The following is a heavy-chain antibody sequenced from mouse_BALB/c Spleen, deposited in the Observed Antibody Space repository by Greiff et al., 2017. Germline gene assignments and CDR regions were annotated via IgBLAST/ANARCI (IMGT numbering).Heavy chain of an antibody. CDR2: IDPANGNT. J-gene: IGHJ2*01. CDR1: GFNFKDTY. D-gene: IGHD2-1*01. V-gene: IGHV14-3*02. Sequence: EVQLQESGAELVKPGASVKLSCTASGFNFKDTYMHWVKQRPEQGLEWIGRIDPANGNTKYDPKFQGKATITADTSSNTAYLQLSSLTSEDTAVYYCAKGNPYYFDYWGQGTTLTVSS. CDR3: AKGNPYYFDY.